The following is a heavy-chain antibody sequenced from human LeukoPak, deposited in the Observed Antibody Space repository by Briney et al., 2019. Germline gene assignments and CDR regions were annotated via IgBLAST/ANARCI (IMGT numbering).Heavy chain of an antibody. Sequence: GASVKVSCKASGGTFSSYAISWVRQAPGQGLEWMGRIIPIFGIANYAQKFQGRVTITADKSTSTAYMELSSLRSEDTAVYYCAREDVDTAMVDYWGRGTLVTVSS. CDR1: GGTFSSYA. CDR3: AREDVDTAMVDY. CDR2: IIPIFGIA. D-gene: IGHD5-18*01. V-gene: IGHV1-69*04. J-gene: IGHJ4*02.